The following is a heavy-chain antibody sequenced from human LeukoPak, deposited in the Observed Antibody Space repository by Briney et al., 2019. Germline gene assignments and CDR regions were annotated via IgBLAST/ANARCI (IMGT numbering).Heavy chain of an antibody. CDR2: ISYDGSNK. CDR3: AKEGVRGYCSGGSCYGYYGMDV. D-gene: IGHD2-15*01. CDR1: GFTFSSYG. J-gene: IGHJ6*02. Sequence: GGSLRLSCAASGFTFSSYGMHWVRQAPGKGLEWVAVISYDGSNKYYADSVKGRFTISRDNSKNTLYLQMNSLRAEDTAVYYCAKEGVRGYCSGGSCYGYYGMDVWGQGTTVTVSS. V-gene: IGHV3-30*18.